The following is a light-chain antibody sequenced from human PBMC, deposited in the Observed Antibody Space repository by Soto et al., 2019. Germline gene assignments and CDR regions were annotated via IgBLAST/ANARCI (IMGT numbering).Light chain of an antibody. J-gene: IGKJ5*01. CDR1: QSISTY. CDR3: QQGFSTPPT. V-gene: IGKV1-39*01. CDR2: AAS. Sequence: IQMTQSPSSLSASVGDRVTITCRASQSISTYLNWYQQKPGKAPKLLVYAASSLESGVPSRFSGSGSGTDFSLTVSSLQPEDSATFYCQQGFSTPPTFGQGTRLEIK.